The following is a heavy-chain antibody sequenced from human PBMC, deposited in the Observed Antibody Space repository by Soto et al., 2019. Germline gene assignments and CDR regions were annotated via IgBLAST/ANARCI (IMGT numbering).Heavy chain of an antibody. CDR3: ARVASGPKGVTTLGHFDY. J-gene: IGHJ4*02. CDR1: GFTVSSNY. D-gene: IGHD4-17*01. V-gene: IGHV3-66*01. Sequence: GGSLRLSCAASGFTVSSNYMSWVRQAPGKGLEWVSVIYSGGSTYYADSVKGRFTISRDNSKNTLYLQMNSLRAEETAVYYCARVASGPKGVTTLGHFDYWGQGTLVTVSS. CDR2: IYSGGST.